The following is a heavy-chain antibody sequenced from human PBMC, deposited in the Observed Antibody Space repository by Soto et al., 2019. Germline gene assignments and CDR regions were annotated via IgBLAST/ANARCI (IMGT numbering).Heavy chain of an antibody. V-gene: IGHV4-4*02. CDR2: IYHSGTT. CDR3: ARTSYSDRSGYYGMDV. J-gene: IGHJ6*02. CDR1: AGSISSTNW. D-gene: IGHD3-22*01. Sequence: PSETLSLTCAVSAGSISSTNWWTWVRQSPGKGLEWIGEIYHSGTTNYNPSLTSRVTLSVDKSNNQFSLKLTSVTAADTAVYYCARTSYSDRSGYYGMDVWGQGTTVTVSS.